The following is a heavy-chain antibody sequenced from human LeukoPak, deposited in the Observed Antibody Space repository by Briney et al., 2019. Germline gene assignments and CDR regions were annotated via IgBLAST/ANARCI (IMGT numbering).Heavy chain of an antibody. CDR2: XSYSGST. J-gene: IGHJ5*02. CDR1: GGSIGIYY. D-gene: IGHD1-26*01. Sequence: SETLSLTCPVSGGSIGIYYXXXXRQPPGKGXXXXXFXSYSGSTNYNPSLKSRASISLDTSKNLCSLRLSSVTAADTAVYYCARHAIYSGGYSFWFDPWGLGTLVTVSS. CDR3: ARHAIYSGGYSFWFDP. V-gene: IGHV4-59*08.